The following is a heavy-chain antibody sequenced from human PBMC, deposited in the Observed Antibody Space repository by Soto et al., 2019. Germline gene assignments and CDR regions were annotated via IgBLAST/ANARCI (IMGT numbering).Heavy chain of an antibody. Sequence: PGGSLRLSCAASGFTFSSYAMSWVRQAPGKGLEWVSTISGSGGSADYADSVKGRFTISRDSPQNTLYLEMNSLRAEDTAIYYCAKDRFHVVVTVSIFDPWGQGTLVTVSS. CDR2: ISGSGGSA. CDR1: GFTFSSYA. CDR3: AKDRFHVVVTVSIFDP. D-gene: IGHD2-21*02. V-gene: IGHV3-23*01. J-gene: IGHJ5*02.